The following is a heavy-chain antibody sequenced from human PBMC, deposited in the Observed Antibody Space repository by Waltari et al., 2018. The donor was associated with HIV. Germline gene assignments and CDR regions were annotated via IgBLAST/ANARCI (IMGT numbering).Heavy chain of an antibody. J-gene: IGHJ4*02. Sequence: QVHLVESGGGVVQPGWSLRRSCAASGYIFSDYALHWVRPAPGKGLELICFMSYDGVNQKYADSVKGRFTISRGDSTSRLYLPLHSLRGEDTAVDYCVVDSKLPWEFYPFQYWGQGTLVTVSS. V-gene: IGHV3-30-3*01. CDR2: MSYDGVNQ. CDR1: GYIFSDYA. CDR3: VVDSKLPWEFYPFQY. D-gene: IGHD3-10*01.